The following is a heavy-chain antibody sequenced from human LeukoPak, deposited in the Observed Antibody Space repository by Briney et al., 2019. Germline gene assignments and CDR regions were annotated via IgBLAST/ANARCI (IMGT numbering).Heavy chain of an antibody. CDR2: ISSSGSTI. D-gene: IGHD5-12*01. Sequence: PGGSLRLSCAASGFTFSDYYMSWIRQAPGKGLEWDSYISSSGSTIYYADSVKGRFTISRDNAKNSLYLQMNSLRAADTAVYYCARDGYDGWTPGDYWGQGTLVTVSS. V-gene: IGHV3-11*01. J-gene: IGHJ4*02. CDR1: GFTFSDYY. CDR3: ARDGYDGWTPGDY.